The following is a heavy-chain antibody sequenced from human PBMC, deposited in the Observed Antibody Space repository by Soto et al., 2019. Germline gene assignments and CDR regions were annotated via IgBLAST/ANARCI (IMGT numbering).Heavy chain of an antibody. V-gene: IGHV5-10-1*01. J-gene: IGHJ4*02. CDR1: GYRFTSYW. D-gene: IGHD6-19*01. CDR3: ARWLDGGLDY. CDR2: TDPSDSNT. Sequence: GESLKISCQGSGYRFTSYWISWVRQTPGKGLEWMGRTDPSDSNTDYSPSFQGHVTISADKSISTAYLQWSSLKASDTAMYYCARWLDGGLDYWGQGTPVTVSS.